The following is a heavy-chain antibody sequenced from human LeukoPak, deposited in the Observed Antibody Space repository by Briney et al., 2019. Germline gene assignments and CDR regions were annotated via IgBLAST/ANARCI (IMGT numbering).Heavy chain of an antibody. D-gene: IGHD1-26*01. CDR1: GFPFTNYA. CDR3: AKDRGGATPTFDY. V-gene: IGHV3-23*01. CDR2: ISGSDYTT. J-gene: IGHJ4*02. Sequence: QPGGSLRLSYAASGFPFTNYAMSWVRQAPGEGLEWVSSISGSDYTTYYADSVKGRFTIYRDNSRDTLYLQMDSLRAEDTAIYYCAKDRGGATPTFDYWGQGTLVTVSS.